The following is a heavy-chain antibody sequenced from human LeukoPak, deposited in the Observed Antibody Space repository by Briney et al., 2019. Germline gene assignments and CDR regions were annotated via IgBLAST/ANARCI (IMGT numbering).Heavy chain of an antibody. Sequence: GGSLRLSCAASGFTFSGSAMHWVRQASGKGLEWVGRIRSKANSYATAYAASVKGRFTISRDDSKNTAYLQMNSLKTEDTAVYYCVLGGGWLQIDYWGQGTLVTVSS. CDR3: VLGGGWLQIDY. CDR2: IRSKANSYAT. D-gene: IGHD3-16*01. CDR1: GFTFSGSA. J-gene: IGHJ4*02. V-gene: IGHV3-73*01.